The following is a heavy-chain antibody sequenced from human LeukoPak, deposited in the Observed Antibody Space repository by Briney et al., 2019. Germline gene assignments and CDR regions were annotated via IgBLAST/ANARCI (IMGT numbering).Heavy chain of an antibody. CDR2: IYYSGST. J-gene: IGHJ6*02. D-gene: IGHD6-6*01. CDR3: ARSRKEYSSSSVYYYGMDV. CDR1: GGSISSYY. Sequence: SETPSLTCTVSGGSISSYYWSWIRQPPGKGLEWIGYIYYSGSTNYNPSLKSRVTISVDTSKDQFSLKLSSVTAADTAVYYCARSRKEYSSSSVYYYGMDVWGQGTTVTVSS. V-gene: IGHV4-59*01.